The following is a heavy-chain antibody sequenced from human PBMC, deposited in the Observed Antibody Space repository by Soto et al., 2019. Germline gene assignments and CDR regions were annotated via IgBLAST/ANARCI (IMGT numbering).Heavy chain of an antibody. J-gene: IGHJ3*02. CDR1: GGTFSSYA. CDR3: AGKVVAGGHAFDI. Sequence: SSVKVSCKASGGTFSSYAISWVRQAPGQGLEWMGGIIPIFGTANSDQKFQVRVTITVSASTSKDYMELSSLRSEATAAYYCAGKVVAGGHAFDICGQGTLVTVSS. V-gene: IGHV1-69*13. CDR2: IIPIFGTA. D-gene: IGHD2-15*01.